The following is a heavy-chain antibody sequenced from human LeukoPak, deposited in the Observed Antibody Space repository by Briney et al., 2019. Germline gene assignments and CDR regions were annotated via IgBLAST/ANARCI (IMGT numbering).Heavy chain of an antibody. D-gene: IGHD6-13*01. CDR3: ARAYSSSWTRGYFDY. J-gene: IGHJ4*02. V-gene: IGHV3-48*03. CDR2: ISGGATNI. Sequence: GGSLRLSCAASGFTFNNYGMNWVRQAPGKGLEWVSSISGGATNIYYADSVKGRFTTSRDNAENSLYLQMNSLRADDTAVYYCARAYSSSWTRGYFDYWGQGTLVTVSS. CDR1: GFTFNNYG.